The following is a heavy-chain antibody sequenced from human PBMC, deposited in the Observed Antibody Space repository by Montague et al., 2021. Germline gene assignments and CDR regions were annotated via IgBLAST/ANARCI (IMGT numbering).Heavy chain of an antibody. D-gene: IGHD6-13*01. CDR2: IYYSGNS. CDR1: GASTTSNIYY. J-gene: IGHJ5*02. V-gene: IGHV4-39*07. CDR3: ARVFSSWYVGWFDP. Sequence: SETRSLTCTVSGASTTSNIYYWGWIRQSPGKGLEWIGSIYYSGNSFYQPSLKSRITMAVDTSKNQFSLKLSSVTAADTAIYYCARVFSSWYVGWFDPWGQGTLVTVSS.